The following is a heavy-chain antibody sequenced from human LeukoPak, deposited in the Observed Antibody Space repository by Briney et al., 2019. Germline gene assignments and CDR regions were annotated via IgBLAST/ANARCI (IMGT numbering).Heavy chain of an antibody. J-gene: IGHJ6*02. CDR1: GFTFSSYW. CDR2: IKYDGSEK. Sequence: GSLRLSCVASGFTFSSYWMSWVRQAPGKGLEWVANIKYDGSEKYYVDSVKGRFTISRDDAKNSLYLQMNSPRAEDTAVYYCVVAATGRGGLDVWGQGTTVTVSS. D-gene: IGHD6-13*01. CDR3: VVAATGRGGLDV. V-gene: IGHV3-7*01.